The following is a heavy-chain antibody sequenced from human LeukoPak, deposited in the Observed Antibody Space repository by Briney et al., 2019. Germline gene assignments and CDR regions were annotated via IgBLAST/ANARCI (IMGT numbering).Heavy chain of an antibody. Sequence: GSLRLSCAASGFTFSNAWMSWVRQAPGKGLEWVGRIKSKTDGGTTDYAAPVKGRFTISRDDSKNMLYLQMNSLKTEDTAVYYCTTTQVVTIFGVVTFDPWGQGTLVTVSS. CDR2: IKSKTDGGTT. CDR1: GFTFSNAW. V-gene: IGHV3-15*01. D-gene: IGHD3-3*01. J-gene: IGHJ5*02. CDR3: TTTQVVTIFGVVTFDP.